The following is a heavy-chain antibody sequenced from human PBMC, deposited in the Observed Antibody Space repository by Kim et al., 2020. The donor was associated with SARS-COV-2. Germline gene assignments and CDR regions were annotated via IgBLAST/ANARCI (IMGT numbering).Heavy chain of an antibody. CDR3: AREPSPPRDTTFDY. J-gene: IGHJ4*02. D-gene: IGHD1-1*01. CDR1: GFTFSSCE. CDR2: ISLSGNTR. V-gene: IGHV3-48*03. Sequence: GGSLRLSCVASGFTFSSCEMNWVRQAPGRGLEWVSYISLSGNTRYYADSVKGRFTISRDNAKNSLYLQMNSLRAEDTAVYFCAREPSPPRDTTFDYWGQGILVTVSS.